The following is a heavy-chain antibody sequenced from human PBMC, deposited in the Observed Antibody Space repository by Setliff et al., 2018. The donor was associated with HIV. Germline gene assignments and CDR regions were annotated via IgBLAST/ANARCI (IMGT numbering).Heavy chain of an antibody. CDR3: ARGIENSWSGYIR. CDR1: GYSISSVSY. Sequence: SETLSLTCTVSGYSISSVSYWGWIRQPPGKGLEWIGSIYHSGTTYYNPSLKSRVTISVDTSKNQFSLKVSSVTAADTAVYFCARGIENSWSGYIRWGQGTLVTVSS. J-gene: IGHJ4*02. D-gene: IGHD3-3*01. V-gene: IGHV4-38-2*02. CDR2: IYHSGTT.